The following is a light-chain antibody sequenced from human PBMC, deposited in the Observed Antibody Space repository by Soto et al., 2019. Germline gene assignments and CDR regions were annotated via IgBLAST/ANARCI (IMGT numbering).Light chain of an antibody. V-gene: IGKV3-11*01. CDR1: QSVSSH. J-gene: IGKJ4*01. CDR2: DAS. CDR3: QRRSNWPLT. Sequence: EIVLTQSPATLSLSPGERATLSCRASQSVSSHLGWYQQRPGLAPRLLIYDASNRPPGIPARFSGSGSGTDFTLTISSLEPEDFAVYYGQRRSNWPLTFGGGTKVDSK.